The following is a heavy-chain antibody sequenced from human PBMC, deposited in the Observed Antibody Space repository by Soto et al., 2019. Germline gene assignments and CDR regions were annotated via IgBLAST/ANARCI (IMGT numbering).Heavy chain of an antibody. CDR2: ISSGGSDI. Sequence: EVQVVESGGGLVQPGGSLRLSCSFTFSMYSMNWVRQAPGEGLEWVASISSGGSDIKYADSVKGRFTISSDNAKNSVSLQMNSLRVDDTAVYFCTRDEGGSYYSWCDPWGQGTMVTVSS. CDR3: TRDEGGSYYSWCDP. CDR1: FTFSMYS. D-gene: IGHD1-26*01. V-gene: IGHV3-21*01. J-gene: IGHJ5*02.